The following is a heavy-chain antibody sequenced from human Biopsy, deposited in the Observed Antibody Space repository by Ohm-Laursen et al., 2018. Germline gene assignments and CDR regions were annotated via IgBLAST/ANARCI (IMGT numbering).Heavy chain of an antibody. D-gene: IGHD3-9*01. CDR2: ISYNERT. Sequence: TLSLTCSVSGASVKTSGYFWAWIRQRPGKGLEWIGYISYNERTHYNPSLTSRLAISFDTSNNRISLQLRSVSVADTAVYYCVREPKTGTAEDWYFDLWGRGTLVTVSS. J-gene: IGHJ2*01. CDR1: GASVKTSGYF. CDR3: VREPKTGTAEDWYFDL. V-gene: IGHV4-31*03.